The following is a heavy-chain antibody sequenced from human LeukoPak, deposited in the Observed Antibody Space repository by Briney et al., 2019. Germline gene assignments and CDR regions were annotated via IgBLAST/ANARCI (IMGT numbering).Heavy chain of an antibody. CDR2: IDQDGSNK. CDR3: ARVDYTDEGWGY. D-gene: IGHD4-11*01. Sequence: PGGSLRLFCATSGFTFSRYWMSWVRQAPGKGLEWVANIDQDGSNKNYVDSVRGRFTISRDDARNSLFLQMNSLGAEDTAMYYCARVDYTDEGWGYWGQGTLVTVSS. V-gene: IGHV3-7*01. CDR1: GFTFSRYW. J-gene: IGHJ4*02.